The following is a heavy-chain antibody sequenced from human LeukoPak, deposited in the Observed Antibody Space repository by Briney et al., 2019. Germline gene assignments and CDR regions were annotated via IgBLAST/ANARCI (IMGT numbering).Heavy chain of an antibody. CDR2: ISSSSSYI. Sequence: VKPGGSLRLSCAASGFTFSSYSMNWVRQAPGKGLEWVSSISSSSSYIYYADSVKGRFTISRDNAKNSLYLQMNSLRAEDTAVYYCARDFEVLRYFEGYVYWGQGTLVTVSS. CDR3: ARDFEVLRYFEGYVY. V-gene: IGHV3-21*01. J-gene: IGHJ4*02. CDR1: GFTFSSYS. D-gene: IGHD3-9*01.